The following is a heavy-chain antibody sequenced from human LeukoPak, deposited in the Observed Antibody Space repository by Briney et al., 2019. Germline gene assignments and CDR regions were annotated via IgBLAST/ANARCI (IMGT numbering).Heavy chain of an antibody. D-gene: IGHD3-3*01. Sequence: GGSLRLSCAASGFTFSNYVMSWVRQTPGKGPEWVSTISGRSDNTYYADSVKGRFTISRDIAKNTLYLQMNSLRAEDTGVYYCAKDHYWSIDYWGRGTLVTVSS. CDR2: ISGRSDNT. J-gene: IGHJ4*02. V-gene: IGHV3-23*01. CDR1: GFTFSNYV. CDR3: AKDHYWSIDY.